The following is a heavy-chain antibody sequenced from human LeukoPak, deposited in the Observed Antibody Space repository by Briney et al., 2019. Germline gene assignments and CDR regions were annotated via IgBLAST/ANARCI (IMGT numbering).Heavy chain of an antibody. D-gene: IGHD6-13*01. CDR2: IYYSGST. Sequence: SETLSLTCTVSGAXISSSSYYWSWIRQPPGKGLEWIGSIYYSGSTYYNPSLKSRVTISVDTSKNQFSLKLSSVTAADTAVYYCTRRALQQVVHRSFDLWGRGTLVTVSS. J-gene: IGHJ2*01. CDR1: GAXISSSSYY. V-gene: IGHV4-39*01. CDR3: TRRALQQVVHRSFDL.